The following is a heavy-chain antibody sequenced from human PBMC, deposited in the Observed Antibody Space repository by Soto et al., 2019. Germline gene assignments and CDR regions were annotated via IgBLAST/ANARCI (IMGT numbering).Heavy chain of an antibody. CDR1: GFTVSDYA. D-gene: IGHD6-19*01. CDR2: VSHDGRNT. CDR3: AKGRRQWLVTSAFHY. Sequence: VQLVESGGGVVQPGSSLRLSCAASGFTVSDYAMHWVRQAPGKGLEWVAVVSHDGRNTHYADSVKGRFTISRDSSKNTGCLEMTGLRAEDTAIYYCAKGRRQWLVTSAFHYWGEGALVSVSS. V-gene: IGHV3-30*18. J-gene: IGHJ4*02.